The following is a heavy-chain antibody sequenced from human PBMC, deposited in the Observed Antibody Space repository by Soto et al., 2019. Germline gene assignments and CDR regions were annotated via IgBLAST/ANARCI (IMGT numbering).Heavy chain of an antibody. D-gene: IGHD3-16*02. Sequence: ASVKVSCKASGYTFTSYGISWVRQAPGQGLEWMGWISANNGNTNYAQKLQGRVTMTTDTSTSTAYMELRSLRSDDTAVYYCARAPPVWGSYRYIYWGQGXLVTVYS. CDR3: ARAPPVWGSYRYIY. CDR2: ISANNGNT. J-gene: IGHJ4*02. CDR1: GYTFTSYG. V-gene: IGHV1-18*04.